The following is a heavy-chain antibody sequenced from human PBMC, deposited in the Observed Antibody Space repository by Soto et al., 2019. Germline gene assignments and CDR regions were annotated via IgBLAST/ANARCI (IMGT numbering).Heavy chain of an antibody. J-gene: IGHJ5*02. V-gene: IGHV1-18*04. CDR2: ISAHNGDT. CDR3: ARSLCSTFTLCRFRLDP. D-gene: IGHD2-2*01. Sequence: QMQLVQSGAEVKNPGASVKVSCKASGFSFIYYGITWVRQAPGQGLEWMGWISAHNGDTNYAQKLERRVTMTPDTSTSAAYVELSSLLSASTAAYYCARSLCSTFTLCRFRLDPWGQGTLVTVSS. CDR1: GFSFIYYG.